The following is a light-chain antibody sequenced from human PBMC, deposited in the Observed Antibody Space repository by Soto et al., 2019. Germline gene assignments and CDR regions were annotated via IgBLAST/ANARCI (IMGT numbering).Light chain of an antibody. CDR3: IQGTHWPRT. CDR1: QSLVFSDGNTY. Sequence: DVVMTQSPLSLPVTLRQPASISCRSSQSLVFSDGNTYLNWFHQRPGQSPRRLIYKVSYRDSGVPDRFSASGSGTDFTLKISRVEAEDVGVYYCIQGTHWPRTFGQGTKVEIK. J-gene: IGKJ1*01. CDR2: KVS. V-gene: IGKV2-30*01.